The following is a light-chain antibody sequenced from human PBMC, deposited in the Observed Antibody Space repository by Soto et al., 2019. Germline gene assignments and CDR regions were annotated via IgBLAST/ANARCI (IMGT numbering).Light chain of an antibody. CDR2: AAS. CDR1: QRVSRSY. CDR3: HQHGDSPQT. Sequence: EIVLTQSPGTLSVSPGETVTLSCRASQRVSRSYFAWYQQKPGQAPRLLIYAASSRATGIPDRFSGSGSGTDCTLTSNRLESEDVAVYFCHQHGDSPQTCGRGTKVEIK. J-gene: IGKJ1*01. V-gene: IGKV3-20*01.